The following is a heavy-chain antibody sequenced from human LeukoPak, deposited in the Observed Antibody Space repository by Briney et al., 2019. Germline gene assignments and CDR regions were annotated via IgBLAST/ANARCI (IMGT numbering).Heavy chain of an antibody. V-gene: IGHV3-23*01. J-gene: IGHJ4*02. CDR1: GFTFSSYG. CDR2: TSGSGGST. Sequence: PGGSLRLSCAASGFTFSSYGMSWVRQAPGKGLEWVSATSGSGGSTYYADSVKGRFTISRDNSKNTLYLQMNSLRAEDTAVYYCAKDPREWELQHWGQGTLVTVSS. D-gene: IGHD1-26*01. CDR3: AKDPREWELQH.